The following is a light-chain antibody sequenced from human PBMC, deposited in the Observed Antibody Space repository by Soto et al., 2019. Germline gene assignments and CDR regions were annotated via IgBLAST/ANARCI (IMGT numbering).Light chain of an antibody. CDR3: QQSYSRTRT. CDR2: TAS. Sequence: DIQMTQSPSSLPASVGDRVTLTCRASQSISTYLNWYQQKPGKAPDLLIYTASSLESGVPSRFSGSGSGTDGTITISSLQTEDGATYVCQQSYSRTRTFGQGTKVDIK. J-gene: IGKJ1*01. V-gene: IGKV1-39*01. CDR1: QSISTY.